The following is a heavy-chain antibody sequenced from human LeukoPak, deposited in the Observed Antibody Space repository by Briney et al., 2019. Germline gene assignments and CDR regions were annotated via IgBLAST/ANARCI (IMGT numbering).Heavy chain of an antibody. D-gene: IGHD3-10*01. Sequence: GRSLRLSCAASGFTFSTYGMHWVRQAPGKGLEWVAFIWNDGSNKYYADSVKGRFTISRDNSKNTLYLQMNSLRAEGTAVYYCARQGYYGSGYIDYWGQGTLVTVSS. CDR3: ARQGYYGSGYIDY. J-gene: IGHJ4*02. CDR2: IWNDGSNK. V-gene: IGHV3-33*01. CDR1: GFTFSTYG.